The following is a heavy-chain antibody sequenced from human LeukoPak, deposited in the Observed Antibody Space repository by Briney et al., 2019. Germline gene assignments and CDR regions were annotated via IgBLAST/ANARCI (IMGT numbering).Heavy chain of an antibody. D-gene: IGHD2-2*01. CDR1: GGSISSDY. J-gene: IGHJ4*02. V-gene: IGHV4-59*08. Sequence: SETLSLTCTVSGGSISSDYWSWIRQPPGKALEWIGWISYSGSTTYNPSLKTRVTISLDTSKNQFSLKLSSVTAADTAVYYCARQASCSGTNCYPFDYWGQGTLVTVSS. CDR3: ARQASCSGTNCYPFDY. CDR2: ISYSGST.